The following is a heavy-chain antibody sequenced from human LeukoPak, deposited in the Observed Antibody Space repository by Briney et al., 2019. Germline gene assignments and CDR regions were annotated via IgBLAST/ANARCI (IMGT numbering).Heavy chain of an antibody. V-gene: IGHV1-69*05. Sequence: GASVKVSCKASGGTFSSYAISWVRQAPGQGLEWMGGIIPIFGTANYAQKFQGRVTITTDESTSTAYMELSSLRSEDTAVYYCAAVWGSGSWDNWGQGTLVTVSS. CDR3: AAVWGSGSWDN. J-gene: IGHJ4*02. D-gene: IGHD3-10*01. CDR2: IIPIFGTA. CDR1: GGTFSSYA.